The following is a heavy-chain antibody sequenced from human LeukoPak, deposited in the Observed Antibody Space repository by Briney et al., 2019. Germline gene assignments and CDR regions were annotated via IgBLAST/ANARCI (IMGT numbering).Heavy chain of an antibody. CDR1: GFTFNNYG. CDR2: ISYDGRNK. J-gene: IGHJ4*02. V-gene: IGHV3-30*18. D-gene: IGHD6-13*01. CDR3: ANNLYSRSWLSSDY. Sequence: GGSLRLSCAASGFTFNNYGMHWVRQAPGKGLEWVAVISYDGRNKYYADSVKGRFTISRDNFKNTLYLQMNSLRAEDTAVYHCANNLYSRSWLSSDYWGQGTLVTVSS.